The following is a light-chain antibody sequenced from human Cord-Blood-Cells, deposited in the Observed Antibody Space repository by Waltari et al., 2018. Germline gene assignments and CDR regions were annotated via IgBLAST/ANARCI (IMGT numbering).Light chain of an antibody. CDR3: SSYTSSSTWV. Sequence: QSALTQPASVSGSPGQSFTISCTGTSSAVGGNTFVPWYQQHPGKAPKLIIYDASNRPAGVSNRFSGSKSGNTASLTISGLQAEDEADYYCSSYTSSSTWVFGGGTKLTVL. CDR2: DAS. J-gene: IGLJ3*02. CDR1: SSAVGGNTF. V-gene: IGLV2-14*03.